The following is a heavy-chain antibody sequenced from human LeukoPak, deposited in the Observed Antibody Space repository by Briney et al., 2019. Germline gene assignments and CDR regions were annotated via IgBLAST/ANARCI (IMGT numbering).Heavy chain of an antibody. CDR3: AREAGTGDYYYGMDV. CDR2: IWYDGSNK. J-gene: IGHJ6*02. V-gene: IGHV3-33*01. CDR1: GFTFSSYG. D-gene: IGHD6-19*01. Sequence: GGSLRLSCAASGFTFSSYGMHWVCQAPGKGLEWVAVIWYDGSNKYYADSVKGRFTISRDNSKNTLYLQMNSLRAEDTAVYYCAREAGTGDYYYGMDVWGQGTTVTVSS.